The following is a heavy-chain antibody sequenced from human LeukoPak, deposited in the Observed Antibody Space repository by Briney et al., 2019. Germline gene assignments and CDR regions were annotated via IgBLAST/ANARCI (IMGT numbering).Heavy chain of an antibody. CDR1: GFTFSDYY. CDR3: GREARAPRD. J-gene: IGHJ4*02. V-gene: IGHV3-11*01. CDR2: ISTSGSTI. Sequence: GGSLRLSCAASGFTFSDYYMTWIRQAPGKGLEWVSYISTSGSTIYADSVKDRFTISRDNAKNSLYLQMNSLRAEDTAVYYCGREARAPRDWGQGALVTVSS.